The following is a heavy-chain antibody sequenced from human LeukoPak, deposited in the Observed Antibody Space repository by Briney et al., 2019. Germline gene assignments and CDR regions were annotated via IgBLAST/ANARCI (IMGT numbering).Heavy chain of an antibody. D-gene: IGHD6-13*01. V-gene: IGHV3-53*01. CDR1: GFTVSGNY. J-gene: IGHJ4*02. Sequence: PGGSLRLSCAVSGFTVSGNYMSWIRQAPGKGLEWVSLIYSDDTTLYADSVKGRFTISRDISKNTLYLQMSSLRAEDTAVYYCARDSYSSSRNDYWGQGTLVTVSS. CDR2: IYSDDTT. CDR3: ARDSYSSSRNDY.